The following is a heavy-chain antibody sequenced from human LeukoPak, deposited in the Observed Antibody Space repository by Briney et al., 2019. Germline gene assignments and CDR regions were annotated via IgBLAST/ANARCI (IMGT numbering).Heavy chain of an antibody. J-gene: IGHJ4*02. V-gene: IGHV3-21*01. Sequence: GGSLRLSCAASGFTFSIYSMNWVRQSPGKGLEWVSSISSSSSYIYYADSVKGRFTLSRHNAKNSLHLQMNSLRAEETAVYYCVRDRSIVGAKWFDYWGQGTLVTVSS. CDR3: VRDRSIVGAKWFDY. CDR1: GFTFSIYS. D-gene: IGHD1-26*01. CDR2: ISSSSSYI.